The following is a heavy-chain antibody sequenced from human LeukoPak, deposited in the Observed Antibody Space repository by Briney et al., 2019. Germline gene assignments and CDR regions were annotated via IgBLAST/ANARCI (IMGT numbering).Heavy chain of an antibody. Sequence: GGSLRLSCAVSGFTFSSYWMSWVRQAPGKGLEWVSGISGSGASTYYADSVKGRFTISRDNSQNTLYLQMNSLRAEDAAVYYCAKARAGDITAAFNYWGQGTLVTVSS. V-gene: IGHV3-23*01. CDR2: ISGSGAST. J-gene: IGHJ4*02. D-gene: IGHD6-13*01. CDR3: AKARAGDITAAFNY. CDR1: GFTFSSYW.